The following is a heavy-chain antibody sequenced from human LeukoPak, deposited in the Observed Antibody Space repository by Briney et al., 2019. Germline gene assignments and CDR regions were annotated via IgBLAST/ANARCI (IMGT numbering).Heavy chain of an antibody. Sequence: GGSLRLSCAASGFTFSSYAMSWVRQAPGKGLEWVSAISGSGGSTYYADSVKGRFTISRDNSKNTLYLQMNSLRAEDTAVYYCARVEDYYDSSGYYYGWGRGTLATVSS. CDR3: ARVEDYYDSSGYYYG. CDR1: GFTFSSYA. D-gene: IGHD3-22*01. V-gene: IGHV3-23*01. J-gene: IGHJ4*02. CDR2: ISGSGGST.